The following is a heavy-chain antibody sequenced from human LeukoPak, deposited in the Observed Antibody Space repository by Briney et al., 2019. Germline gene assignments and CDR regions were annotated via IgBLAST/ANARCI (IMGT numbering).Heavy chain of an antibody. Sequence: ASVKVSCKASGYTFTSYDINWVRQATGQGLEWMGWMNPNSGNTGYAQEFQGRVTMTRNTSISTAYMELSSLRSEDTAVYYCARVWGMMVTRSLGYWGQGTLVTVSS. CDR1: GYTFTSYD. CDR3: ARVWGMMVTRSLGY. CDR2: MNPNSGNT. D-gene: IGHD5-18*01. J-gene: IGHJ4*02. V-gene: IGHV1-8*01.